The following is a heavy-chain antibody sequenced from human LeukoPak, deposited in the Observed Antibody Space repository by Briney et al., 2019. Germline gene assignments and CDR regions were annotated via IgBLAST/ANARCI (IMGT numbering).Heavy chain of an antibody. CDR2: IYYSGST. Sequence: SETLSLTCTVSGCSFSTYYWSWIRQPPGKGLEWIGYIYYSGSTNYNPSLKSRVTISVDTSKNQFSLKLSSVTAADTAVYYCARVIIAAAFNYYYYMDVWGKGTTVTVSS. V-gene: IGHV4-59*01. CDR3: ARVIIAAAFNYYYYMDV. D-gene: IGHD6-13*01. J-gene: IGHJ6*03. CDR1: GCSFSTYY.